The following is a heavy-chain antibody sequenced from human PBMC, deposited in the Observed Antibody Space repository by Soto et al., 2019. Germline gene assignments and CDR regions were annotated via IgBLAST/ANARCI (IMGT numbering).Heavy chain of an antibody. D-gene: IGHD3-22*01. J-gene: IGHJ1*01. Sequence: QVQLVQSGAEVKKPGSSVKVSCKASGGTFSSYAISWVRQAPGQGLEWMGGIIPIFGTANYAQKFQGRVTITADESTSTAYMELSSLRSEDTAGYYCARDAAQGGMIVVVNFQHWGQGTLVTVSS. CDR1: GGTFSSYA. V-gene: IGHV1-69*12. CDR3: ARDAAQGGMIVVVNFQH. CDR2: IIPIFGTA.